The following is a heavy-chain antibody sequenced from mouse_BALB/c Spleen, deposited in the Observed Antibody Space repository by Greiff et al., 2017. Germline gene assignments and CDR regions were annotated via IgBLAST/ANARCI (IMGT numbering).Heavy chain of an antibody. CDR2: ISYSGST. Sequence: VQLQQSGPGLVKPSQSLSLTCTVTGYSITSDYAWNWIRQFPGNKLEWMGYISYSGSTSYNPSLKSRISITRDTSKNQFFLQLNSVTTEDTATYYCARRGYDVAYWGQGTLVTVSA. V-gene: IGHV3-2*02. CDR3: ARRGYDVAY. CDR1: GYSITSDYA. D-gene: IGHD2-14*01. J-gene: IGHJ3*01.